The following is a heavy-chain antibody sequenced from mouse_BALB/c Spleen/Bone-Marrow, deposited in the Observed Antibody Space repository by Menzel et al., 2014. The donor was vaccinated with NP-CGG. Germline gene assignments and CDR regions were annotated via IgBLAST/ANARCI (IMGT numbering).Heavy chain of an antibody. Sequence: EVHLVESGGGLVQPGGSLKLSCAASGFTFSNYGMSWIRQTPDKRLELVATINSNGGSTYYPDSVKGRFTISRDTAKNTLYLQMSSLKSEETAMYYCVRGNYGNYVYYFDFWGQGTTLTVSS. J-gene: IGHJ2*01. CDR1: GFTFSNYG. V-gene: IGHV5-6-3*01. D-gene: IGHD2-1*01. CDR3: VRGNYGNYVYYFDF. CDR2: INSNGGST.